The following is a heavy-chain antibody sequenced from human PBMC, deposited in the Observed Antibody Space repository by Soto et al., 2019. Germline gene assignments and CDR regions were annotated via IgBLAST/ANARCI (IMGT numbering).Heavy chain of an antibody. J-gene: IGHJ4*02. Sequence: EVQLVESGGGLVQPGGSLRLSCAVSGFTFSSYNMDWVRQAPGKGLEWVSYISSSSRTIYYADSVKGRFTISRDNAKNSLYLQMNSLSDEDTAVYYCARDRGGTSRFYYWGQGTLVTVFS. D-gene: IGHD1-1*01. CDR2: ISSSSRTI. CDR3: ARDRGGTSRFYY. V-gene: IGHV3-48*02. CDR1: GFTFSSYN.